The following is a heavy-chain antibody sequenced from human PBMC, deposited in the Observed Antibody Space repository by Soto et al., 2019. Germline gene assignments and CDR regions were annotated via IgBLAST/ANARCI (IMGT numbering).Heavy chain of an antibody. D-gene: IGHD5-12*01. CDR2: ISSSSSYI. J-gene: IGHJ6*02. CDR3: ARAGSGYSGYDFYYYGMDV. CDR1: GFTFSSYS. V-gene: IGHV3-21*01. Sequence: GGSLRLSCAASGFTFSSYSMNWVRQAPGKGLEWVSSISSSSSYIYYADPVKGRFTISRDNAKNSLYLQMNSLRAEDTAVYYCARAGSGYSGYDFYYYGMDVWGQGTTVTVSS.